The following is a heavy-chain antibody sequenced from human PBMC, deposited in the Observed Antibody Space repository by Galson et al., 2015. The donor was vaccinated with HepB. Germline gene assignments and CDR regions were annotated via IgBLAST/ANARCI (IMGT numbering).Heavy chain of an antibody. V-gene: IGHV3-23*01. J-gene: IGHJ4*02. D-gene: IGHD6-19*01. Sequence: SLRLSCAASGFLFSSYALSWVRHAPGKGLGWVSEISGSGGSAYYADSVKGRFTISRDNSKNTLYLQMNSLRAEDTAGYYCAKDVGQWLVENYFDYWGQGTLVTVSS. CDR1: GFLFSSYA. CDR2: ISGSGGSA. CDR3: AKDVGQWLVENYFDY.